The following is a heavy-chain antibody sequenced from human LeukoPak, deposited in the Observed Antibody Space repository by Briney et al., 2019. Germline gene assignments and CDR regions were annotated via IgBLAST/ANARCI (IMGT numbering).Heavy chain of an antibody. D-gene: IGHD1-26*01. J-gene: IGHJ4*02. V-gene: IGHV4-34*01. CDR2: INHSGST. CDR3: ASGGATLFDY. Sequence: SETLSLTCAVYGGSFSGYYWSWIRQPPGKGLEWIGEINHSGSTNYNPSLKSRVTISVDASKNQFSLKLSSVTAADTAVYYCASGGATLFDYWGQGTLVTVSS. CDR1: GGSFSGYY.